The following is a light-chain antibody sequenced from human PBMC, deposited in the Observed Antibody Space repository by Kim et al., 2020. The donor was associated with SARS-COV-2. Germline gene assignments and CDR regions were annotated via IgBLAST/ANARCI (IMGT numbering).Light chain of an antibody. CDR3: QQYHHYSWT. CDR1: QSVDNN. Sequence: DILMTQSPVTLSVSPGERATLSCRASQSVDNNLAWYQHKPGQSPSLLIFGASTRATGTPDRFSGSGSGTEFTLSISSLQSEDFAVYYCQQYHHYSWTFGQGTKVDIK. V-gene: IGKV3-15*01. CDR2: GAS. J-gene: IGKJ1*01.